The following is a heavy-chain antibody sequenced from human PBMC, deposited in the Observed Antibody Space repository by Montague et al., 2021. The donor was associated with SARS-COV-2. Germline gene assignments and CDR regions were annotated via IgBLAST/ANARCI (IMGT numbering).Heavy chain of an antibody. V-gene: IGHV4-39*02. D-gene: IGHD3-22*01. CDR1: GGSITNNIDY. CDR2: IYYTGNT. CDR3: ARLNRYFDSSGSPSAFDF. J-gene: IGHJ3*01. Sequence: SETLSLTCTVSGGSITNNIDYWAWIRQPPGKGLEWIGSIYYTGNTYYNPSLKSRVTISVVTFKNHFTLKLSSVIAAETAVYYCARLNRYFDSSGSPSAFDFWGKGTKVTVSS.